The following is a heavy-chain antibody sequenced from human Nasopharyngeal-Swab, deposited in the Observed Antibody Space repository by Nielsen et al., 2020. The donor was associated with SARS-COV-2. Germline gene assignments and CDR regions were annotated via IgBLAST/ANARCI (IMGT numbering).Heavy chain of an antibody. D-gene: IGHD2-15*01. CDR3: ASDCSGGSCYSGNI. J-gene: IGHJ3*02. CDR2: INSDGRTT. V-gene: IGHV3-74*01. Sequence: GESLKISCAASGFTFSSYWMHWVRQAPGKGLLWVSRINSDGRTTSYADSVKGRFTISRDNAKNSLYLQMNSLRAEDTAVYYCASDCSGGSCYSGNIWGQGTMVTVSS. CDR1: GFTFSSYW.